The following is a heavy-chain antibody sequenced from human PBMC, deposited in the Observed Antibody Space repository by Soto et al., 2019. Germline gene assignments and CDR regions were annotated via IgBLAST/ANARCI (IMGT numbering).Heavy chain of an antibody. CDR1: GYTFTGYY. Sequence: ASVKVSCKASGYTFTGYYMHWVRQAPGQGLEWMGWINPNSGGTNYAQKFQGRVTMTRDTSISTAYMELSRLRSDDTAVYYCGRGPHYGSGSYYVVGYYYYGMDVWGQGTTVTVSS. V-gene: IGHV1-2*02. CDR3: GRGPHYGSGSYYVVGYYYYGMDV. D-gene: IGHD3-10*01. J-gene: IGHJ6*02. CDR2: INPNSGGT.